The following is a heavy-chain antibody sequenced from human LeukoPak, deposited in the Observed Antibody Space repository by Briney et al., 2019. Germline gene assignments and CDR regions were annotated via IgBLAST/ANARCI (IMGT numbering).Heavy chain of an antibody. CDR2: IYTSGST. D-gene: IGHD3-10*01. J-gene: IGHJ4*02. Sequence: PSETLSLTCTVSGGSISSGSYYWSWIRQPAGKGLEWIGRIYTSGSTNYNPSLKSRVTISVDTSKNQFSLKLSSVTAADTAVYYCARESKVGPSMVRGVITHFDYWGQGTLVTVSS. V-gene: IGHV4-61*02. CDR1: GGSISSGSYY. CDR3: ARESKVGPSMVRGVITHFDY.